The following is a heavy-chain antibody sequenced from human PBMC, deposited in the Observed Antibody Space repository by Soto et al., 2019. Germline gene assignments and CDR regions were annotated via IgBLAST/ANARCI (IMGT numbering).Heavy chain of an antibody. J-gene: IGHJ5*01. CDR2: VYYSGSTN. CDR3: ASGQLWFDY. D-gene: IGHD3-10*01. V-gene: IGHV4-59*08. CDR1: GGSISSHY. Sequence: QVQLQESGPGLVKPSETLSLTCTVSGGSISSHYWSWIRQPPGKGLEWIGYVYYSGSTNNYNPSPKSRATISVDTSKNQLSLNLRSVTAADTAVYYCASGQLWFDYWGQGTLVTVSS.